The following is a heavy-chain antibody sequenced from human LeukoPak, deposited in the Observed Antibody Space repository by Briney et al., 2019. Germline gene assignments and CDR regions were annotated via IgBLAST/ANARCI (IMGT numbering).Heavy chain of an antibody. Sequence: PSETLSLTCTVSGGSISSYYWSWIRQPAGKGLEWIGRIYTSGSTNYNPSLKSRVTMSVDTSKNQFSLKLSSVTAADTAVYYCAGARYSYGKPYYFDYWGQGTLVNVSS. CDR3: AGARYSYGKPYYFDY. D-gene: IGHD5-18*01. CDR2: IYTSGST. CDR1: GGSISSYY. V-gene: IGHV4-4*07. J-gene: IGHJ4*02.